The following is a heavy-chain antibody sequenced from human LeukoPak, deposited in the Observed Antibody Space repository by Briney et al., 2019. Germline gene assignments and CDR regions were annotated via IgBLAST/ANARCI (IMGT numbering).Heavy chain of an antibody. CDR3: ARVLRLWSEFDY. CDR2: ISYDGSNK. D-gene: IGHD4/OR15-4a*01. V-gene: IGHV3-30*04. J-gene: IGHJ4*02. CDR1: GFTFSSYA. Sequence: GGSLRLSCAASGFTFSSYAMHWVRQAPGKGLEWVAVISYDGSNKYYADSVKGRFTISRDNSKNTLYPQMNSLRAEDTAVYYCARVLRLWSEFDYWGQGTLVTVSS.